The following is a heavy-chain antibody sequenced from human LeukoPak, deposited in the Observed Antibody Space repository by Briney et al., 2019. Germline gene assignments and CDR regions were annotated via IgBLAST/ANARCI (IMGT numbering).Heavy chain of an antibody. Sequence: GGSLRLSCAASGCTFSDHWMSWVRQAPGKGLEWVANIKQDGIEKHYVDSVKGRFTISRDNAKNSLYLQMTSLRVEDTAVFYCARADYYDSGSFYPLNFWGQGTLVTVSS. CDR3: ARADYYDSGSFYPLNF. CDR1: GCTFSDHW. D-gene: IGHD3-10*01. V-gene: IGHV3-7*01. J-gene: IGHJ4*02. CDR2: IKQDGIEK.